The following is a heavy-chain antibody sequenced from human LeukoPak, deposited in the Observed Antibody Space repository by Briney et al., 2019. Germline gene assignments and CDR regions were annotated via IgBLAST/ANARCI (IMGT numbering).Heavy chain of an antibody. CDR1: GFTFRSYW. D-gene: IGHD1-1*01. Sequence: GGSLRLSCVASGFTFRSYWMSWVRQAPGKGLEWVSAISGSGGITYYADSVKGRFTISRDNSKNTGYLQLNTMRAEDRAVYYCAKGGRSNGYYIDYWGQGTLVTVSS. CDR2: ISGSGGIT. J-gene: IGHJ4*02. V-gene: IGHV3-23*01. CDR3: AKGGRSNGYYIDY.